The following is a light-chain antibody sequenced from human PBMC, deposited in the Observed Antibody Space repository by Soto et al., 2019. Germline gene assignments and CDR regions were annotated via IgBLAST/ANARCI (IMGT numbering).Light chain of an antibody. CDR1: SSDVGGYNF. CDR2: EVS. J-gene: IGLJ2*01. Sequence: QSVLTQPPSASGSPGQSVTISCTGTSSDVGGYNFVSWYQHHPGKAPKLMIYEVSKRPSGVPDRFSGSKSGNTASLTVSGLQAEDEADYYCSSYAGSNNLEVFGGGTKLTVL. CDR3: SSYAGSNNLEV. V-gene: IGLV2-8*01.